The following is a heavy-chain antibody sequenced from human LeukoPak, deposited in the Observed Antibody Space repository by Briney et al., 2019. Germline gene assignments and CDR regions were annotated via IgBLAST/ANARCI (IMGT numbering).Heavy chain of an antibody. D-gene: IGHD5-18*01. CDR1: GGSISSGGYY. Sequence: SETLSLTCTVPGGSISSGGYYWSWIRQHPGKGLEWIGYIYYSGSTYYNPSLKSRVTISVDTSKNQFSLKLSSVTAADTAVYYCARLQLWSRILDYWGQGTLVTVSS. V-gene: IGHV4-31*03. CDR2: IYYSGST. J-gene: IGHJ4*02. CDR3: ARLQLWSRILDY.